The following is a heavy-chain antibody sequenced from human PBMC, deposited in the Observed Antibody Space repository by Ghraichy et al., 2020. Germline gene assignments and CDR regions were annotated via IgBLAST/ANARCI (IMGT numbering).Heavy chain of an antibody. CDR3: ARGGSGYDWRVDWFFDR. D-gene: IGHD5-12*01. Sequence: LSLTCAASGFNSNDYYISWVRQAPGKGLEWISYISTTGSYTKYAASVEGRFTISRDDAKNSVYLQMNSLRMEDTAIYYCARGGSGYDWRVDWFFDRWGRGTLVPVSS. J-gene: IGHJ2*01. V-gene: IGHV3-11*05. CDR2: ISTTGSYT. CDR1: GFNSNDYY.